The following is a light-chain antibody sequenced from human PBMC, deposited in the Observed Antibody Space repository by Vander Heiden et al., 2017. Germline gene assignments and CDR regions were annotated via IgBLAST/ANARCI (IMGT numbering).Light chain of an antibody. CDR1: QSVLYTSNNQNH. Sequence: DIVMTQSPDSLAVSLGERATINCKSSQSVLYTSNNQNHLAWYQQTPGQPPKLLIYWASTRGSGVPDRFTGSRSGTDFTLTISSLQAEDVAVYFCQQYYTTPYTFGQGTKLEIK. V-gene: IGKV4-1*01. J-gene: IGKJ2*01. CDR3: QQYYTTPYT. CDR2: WAS.